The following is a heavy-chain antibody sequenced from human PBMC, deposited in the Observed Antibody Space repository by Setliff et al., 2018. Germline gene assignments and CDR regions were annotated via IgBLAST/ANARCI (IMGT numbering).Heavy chain of an antibody. CDR3: ARSFSRREKFLLDY. CDR2: IIHSGST. Sequence: SETLSLTCTVSGASITSGEFYWSWIRQPPGKRLEWIGEIIHSGSTNYNPSLKSRVTISMDTSKNQFSLKVSSVTAADTAVYYCARSFSRREKFLLDYWGQGALVTVSS. J-gene: IGHJ4*02. V-gene: IGHV4-34*12. CDR1: GASITSGEFY.